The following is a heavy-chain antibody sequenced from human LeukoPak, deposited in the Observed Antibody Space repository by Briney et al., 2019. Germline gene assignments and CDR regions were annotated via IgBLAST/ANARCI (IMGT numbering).Heavy chain of an antibody. CDR3: ARVGYSYEN. J-gene: IGHJ4*02. Sequence: ASETLSLTCSVSGYAISGGYYWGWIRQSPWKGLEWIGSIDHSGSTHCNPSLKSRVTMSVDTSKNQFSLKLSSVTAADTAVYYCARVGYSYENWGQGTLVTVSS. V-gene: IGHV4-38-2*02. D-gene: IGHD5-18*01. CDR1: GYAISGGYY. CDR2: IDHSGST.